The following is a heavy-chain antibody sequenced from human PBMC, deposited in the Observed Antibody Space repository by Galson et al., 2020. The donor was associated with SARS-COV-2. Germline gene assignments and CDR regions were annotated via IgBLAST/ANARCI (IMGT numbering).Heavy chain of an antibody. V-gene: IGHV3-7*01. CDR2: KDDAGGK. J-gene: IGHJ3*02. Sequence: KDDAGGKYYVDSVKGRFTISRNNAKNSLYLQMNSLRAEDTAVYYCANEDGILGAFDIWGQGTMVTVSS. CDR3: ANEDGILGAFDI. D-gene: IGHD1-26*01.